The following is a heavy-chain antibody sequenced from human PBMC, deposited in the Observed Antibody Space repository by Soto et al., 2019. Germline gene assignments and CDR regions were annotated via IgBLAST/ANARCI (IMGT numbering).Heavy chain of an antibody. Sequence: GASVKVSCKASGYTFTSYGISWVRQAPGQGLEWMGWISAYNGNTNYAQKLQGRVTMTTDTSTSTAYMELRSPRSDDTAVYYCASGVNYYDSSGPCDYWGQGTLVTVSS. J-gene: IGHJ4*02. CDR3: ASGVNYYDSSGPCDY. D-gene: IGHD3-22*01. V-gene: IGHV1-18*01. CDR1: GYTFTSYG. CDR2: ISAYNGNT.